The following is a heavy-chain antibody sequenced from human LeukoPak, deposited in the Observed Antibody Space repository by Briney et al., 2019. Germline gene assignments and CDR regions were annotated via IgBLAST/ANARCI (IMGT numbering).Heavy chain of an antibody. CDR1: GGFISSYY. D-gene: IGHD3-3*01. J-gene: IGHJ4*02. CDR2: IYYSGST. CDR3: ARSYDFWSGYYSRIGFDY. V-gene: IGHV4-59*01. Sequence: PSETLSLTXTVSGGFISSYYWSWIRQPPGKGLEWIGYIYYSGSTNYNPSLKSRVTISVDTSKNQFSLKLSSVTAADTAVYYCARSYDFWSGYYSRIGFDYWGQGTLVTVSS.